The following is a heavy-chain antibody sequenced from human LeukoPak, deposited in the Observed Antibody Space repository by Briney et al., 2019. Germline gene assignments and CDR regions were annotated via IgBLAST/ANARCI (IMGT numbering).Heavy chain of an antibody. CDR1: GFTFSRYW. Sequence: GGSLRLSCAASGFTFSRYWMSWVRQAPGKGLEWVANIKEDGSEKYSVDSVKGRFTISRDNSKNTLSLQMSSLRAEDTAVYYCAKSATVGIKAPFDCWGQGALVTVSS. CDR3: AKSATVGIKAPFDC. V-gene: IGHV3-7*03. D-gene: IGHD1-26*01. CDR2: IKEDGSEK. J-gene: IGHJ4*02.